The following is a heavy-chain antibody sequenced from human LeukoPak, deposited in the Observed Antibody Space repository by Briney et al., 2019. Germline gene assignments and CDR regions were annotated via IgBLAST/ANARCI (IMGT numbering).Heavy chain of an antibody. Sequence: PGGSLRLSCAASGFTFSSNYMSWVRQAPGKGLEWVSVIYSGGRTYDEDSVKGRFTISRDNSKNTLYLQMNRLRAEDTAVYWCARAPGDYWGQGTLVTVSS. D-gene: IGHD1-14*01. CDR1: GFTFSSNY. J-gene: IGHJ4*02. CDR2: IYSGGRT. CDR3: ARAPGDY. V-gene: IGHV3-66*01.